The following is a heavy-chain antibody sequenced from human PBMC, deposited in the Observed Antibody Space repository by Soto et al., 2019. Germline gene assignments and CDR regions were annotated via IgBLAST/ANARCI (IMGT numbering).Heavy chain of an antibody. V-gene: IGHV3-30*04. J-gene: IGHJ4*02. CDR3: ARERPAYCRGGTCWTFDY. Sequence: QVQLVESGGGVVQPGRSLRLSCAASGFTFSSYSMHWVRQAPGKGLEGVAVTSYDGSKKYYADSVKGRFIISRDNSTNTLFLQVNSLRVEDTAVYYCARERPAYCRGGTCWTFDYWGQGTLVTVSS. CDR1: GFTFSSYS. CDR2: TSYDGSKK. D-gene: IGHD2-15*01.